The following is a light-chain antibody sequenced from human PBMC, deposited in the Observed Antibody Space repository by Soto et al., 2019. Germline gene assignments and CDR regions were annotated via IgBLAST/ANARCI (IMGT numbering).Light chain of an antibody. CDR2: GAS. J-gene: IGKJ1*01. V-gene: IGKV3-20*01. CDR3: QQYGSSPRT. Sequence: EIVFTQAPGTLSFSPGERATLSCRASQSVSSSYLAWYQQKPGQAPRLLIYGASSRATGIPGRFSGSGSGTDFTLTISRLEPEDFAVYYCQQYGSSPRTFGQGTKVDIK. CDR1: QSVSSSY.